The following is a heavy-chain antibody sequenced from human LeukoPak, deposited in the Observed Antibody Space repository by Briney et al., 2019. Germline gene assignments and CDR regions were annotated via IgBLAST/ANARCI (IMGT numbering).Heavy chain of an antibody. D-gene: IGHD3-3*01. CDR3: ARGHRWTYDFWSGYSAGVSWFDP. J-gene: IGHJ5*02. Sequence: SETLSLTCTVSGGSISSSSYYWGWIRQPPGKGLEWIGSIYYSGSTYYNPSLKSRVTISVDTSKNQFSLKLSSVTAADTAVYYCARGHRWTYDFWSGYSAGVSWFDPWGQGTLVTVSS. CDR1: GGSISSSSYY. V-gene: IGHV4-39*07. CDR2: IYYSGST.